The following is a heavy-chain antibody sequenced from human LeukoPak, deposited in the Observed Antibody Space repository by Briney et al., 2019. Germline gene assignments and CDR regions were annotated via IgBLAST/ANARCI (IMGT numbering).Heavy chain of an antibody. V-gene: IGHV3-30*18. CDR1: GFTFSSYG. J-gene: IGHJ6*02. CDR2: ISYDGSNK. D-gene: IGHD3-10*02. Sequence: GGSLRLSCAASGFTFSSYGMHWVRQAPGKGLEWVAVISYDGSNKYYADSVKGRFTISRDNAKNSLYLQMNSLRAEDTALYYCAKDPSPLFDGMDVWGQGTTVTVSS. CDR3: AKDPSPLFDGMDV.